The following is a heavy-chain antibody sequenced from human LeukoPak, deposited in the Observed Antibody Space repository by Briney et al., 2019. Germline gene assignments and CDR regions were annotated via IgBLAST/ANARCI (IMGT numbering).Heavy chain of an antibody. CDR2: ISSRSSTI. CDR1: GFTFSSYN. V-gene: IGHV3-48*01. J-gene: IGHJ4*02. D-gene: IGHD5-18*01. CDR3: ARWDTAMVPY. Sequence: PGGSLRLSCAASGFTFSSYNMNWVRQAPGKGLEWVSYISSRSSTIYYADSVKGRFTISRDNAKNSLYLQMNSLRAEDTAVYYCARWDTAMVPYWGQGTLVTVSP.